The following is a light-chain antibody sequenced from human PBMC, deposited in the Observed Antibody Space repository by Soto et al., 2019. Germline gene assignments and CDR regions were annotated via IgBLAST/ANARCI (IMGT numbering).Light chain of an antibody. V-gene: IGLV2-14*03. Sequence: QSALTQPASVSGSPGQSITISCTGSSSDVGGYRYVSWYQQHPGKAPKLMISSVTQRPSGGPDRFSGSKSGNTASLTISGLQADDEADYFCCSYTASDLWVFGGGTKVTVL. CDR3: CSYTASDLWV. J-gene: IGLJ3*02. CDR2: SVT. CDR1: SSDVGGYRY.